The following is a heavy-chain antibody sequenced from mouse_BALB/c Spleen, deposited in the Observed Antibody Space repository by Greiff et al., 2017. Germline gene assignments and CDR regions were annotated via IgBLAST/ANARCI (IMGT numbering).Heavy chain of an antibody. Sequence: VQLKQSGAELVKPGASVKLSCTASGFNIKDTYMHWVKQRPEQGLEWIGRIDPANGNTKYDPKFQGKATITADTSSNTAYLQLSSLTSEDTAVYYCALYYDYGWFAYWGQGTLVTVSA. CDR3: ALYYDYGWFAY. CDR2: IDPANGNT. CDR1: GFNIKDTY. J-gene: IGHJ3*01. D-gene: IGHD2-4*01. V-gene: IGHV14-3*02.